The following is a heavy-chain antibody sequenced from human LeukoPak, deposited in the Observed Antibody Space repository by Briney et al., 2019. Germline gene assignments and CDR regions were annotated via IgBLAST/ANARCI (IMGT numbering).Heavy chain of an antibody. CDR2: IYYGGST. CDR3: ARLLAGCPGGRCRAHFDY. CDR1: GESINSNY. J-gene: IGHJ4*02. Sequence: SETLSLTCSVSGESINSNYWSWMRQPPGKGLEWIGYIYYGGSTNYNPSLKSRVSMSVDTSKNQFSLNLSSVTAADTAVYYCARLLAGCPGGRCRAHFDYWGQGTLVTVSS. D-gene: IGHD2-15*01. V-gene: IGHV4-59*01.